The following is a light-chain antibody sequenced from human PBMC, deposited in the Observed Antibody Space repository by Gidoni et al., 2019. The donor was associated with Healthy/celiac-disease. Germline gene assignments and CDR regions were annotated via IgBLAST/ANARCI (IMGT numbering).Light chain of an antibody. V-gene: IGLV2-14*03. Sequence: QSALNQPASVSGSPGQSITISCTGTSSDVGGYNYVTWYQQHPCKSPKLMIYDVSNRPSGVSIRFSGSKSGNTASLTISGLQAEDDADYYCSSYTSSSTPYVFGTGTKVTVL. CDR2: DVS. J-gene: IGLJ1*01. CDR3: SSYTSSSTPYV. CDR1: SSDVGGYNY.